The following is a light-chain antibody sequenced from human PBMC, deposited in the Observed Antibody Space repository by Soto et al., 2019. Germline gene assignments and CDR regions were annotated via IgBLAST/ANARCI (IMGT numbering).Light chain of an antibody. CDR1: QSVGSD. Sequence: EIVLPQSLCTLSVSPGERSALSCMASQSVGSDLAWYQQKPGQAPRLVIYDIFTRATGVPTRISGSGSETEFTLTISSLQSEDFAVYYCQQYNSWPLTFGGGTKVDIK. CDR3: QQYNSWPLT. V-gene: IGKV3D-15*01. CDR2: DIF. J-gene: IGKJ4*01.